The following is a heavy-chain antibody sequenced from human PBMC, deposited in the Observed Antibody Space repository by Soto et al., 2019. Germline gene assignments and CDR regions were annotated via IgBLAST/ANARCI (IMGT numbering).Heavy chain of an antibody. D-gene: IGHD2-15*01. V-gene: IGHV1-18*01. CDR2: IGPYNGNT. J-gene: IGHJ2*01. Sequence: QAQLVQSGAEVKKPGASVKVSCKAGGYTFADYGISWVRQAPGQGLEWVGGIGPYNGNTNYAQNLQDRVTMTTDTSTNTAYMELRSLRSDDTALYYCARCYCTVGSCYTCWHFDLWGRGTLLTVSS. CDR3: ARCYCTVGSCYTCWHFDL. CDR1: GYTFADYG.